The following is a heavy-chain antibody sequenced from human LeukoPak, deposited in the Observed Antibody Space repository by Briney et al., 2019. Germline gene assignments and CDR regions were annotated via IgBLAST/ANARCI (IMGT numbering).Heavy chain of an antibody. CDR1: GYTITEYY. J-gene: IGHJ4*02. CDR2: IIPNNGGT. CDR3: ARGVRFYNGYDFDY. Sequence: ASVKVSCKASGYTITEYYMHWVRQAPGQGLEWMGWIIPNNGGTKYAQKFQGRVTVTRDTSIGTAYLELSRLGSDDTAVYYCARGVRFYNGYDFDYWGQGTLVTVSS. V-gene: IGHV1-2*02. D-gene: IGHD5-12*01.